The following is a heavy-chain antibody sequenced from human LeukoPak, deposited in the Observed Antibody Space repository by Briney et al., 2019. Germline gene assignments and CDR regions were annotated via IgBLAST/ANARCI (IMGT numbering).Heavy chain of an antibody. J-gene: IGHJ4*02. CDR1: GFTFDDYG. Sequence: GGSLRLSCAASGFTFDDYGMSWVRQAPGKGLEWVSGINWNGGSTVYANSVKGRCTISRDNAKNSLYLQMNSLRAEDTALYYCARGARGVSGYYFDYWGQGTLVTVSS. CDR2: INWNGGST. V-gene: IGHV3-20*04. D-gene: IGHD3-10*01. CDR3: ARGARGVSGYYFDY.